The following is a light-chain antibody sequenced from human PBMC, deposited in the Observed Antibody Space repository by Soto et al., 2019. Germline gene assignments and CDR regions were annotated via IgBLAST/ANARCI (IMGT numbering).Light chain of an antibody. Sequence: DIQMTQSPSTLSASVGDRVAITCRASQSISLWLAWYQQKPGKAPKLLIYKASSLESGVPSRFSGSGSGTEFTLTISSLQPDDFATYYCQQYNDYSWTFGLGTKVEIK. J-gene: IGKJ1*01. CDR3: QQYNDYSWT. V-gene: IGKV1-5*03. CDR2: KAS. CDR1: QSISLW.